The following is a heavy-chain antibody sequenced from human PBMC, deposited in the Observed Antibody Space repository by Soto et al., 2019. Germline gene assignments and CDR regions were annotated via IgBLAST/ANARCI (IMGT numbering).Heavy chain of an antibody. CDR2: IYHSSSSI. Sequence: QLVESGGGLVLPGGSLRLSCEASGFPFRRYSMNWVRQSPGKGLEWISYIYHSSSSIHDADSVKGRFTISRDNAKNSLFLQMNSLKVEDTAVYYCAVGIVVARGYFDLWGRGTLVTVSS. D-gene: IGHD3-22*01. CDR1: GFPFRRYS. V-gene: IGHV3-48*01. CDR3: AVGIVVARGYFDL. J-gene: IGHJ2*01.